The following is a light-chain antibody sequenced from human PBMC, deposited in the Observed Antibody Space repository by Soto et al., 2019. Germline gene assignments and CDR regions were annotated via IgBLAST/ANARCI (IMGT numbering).Light chain of an antibody. V-gene: IGKV1-39*01. CDR1: QSIFNY. CDR3: QQSYNSPQT. CDR2: AAS. Sequence: DIQMTQSPSSLSASVGDRVTITCRSSQSIFNYLNWYQQKPGKPPRLLIYAASSLQSGVPSRFSGSGSGTDFTLTISSLQPEDFATYSCQQSYNSPQTFGQGTKVEIK. J-gene: IGKJ1*01.